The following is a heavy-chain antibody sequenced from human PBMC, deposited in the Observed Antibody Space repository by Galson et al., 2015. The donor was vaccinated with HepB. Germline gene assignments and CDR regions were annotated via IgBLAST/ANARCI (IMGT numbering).Heavy chain of an antibody. CDR2: ISSSSSTI. D-gene: IGHD1-20*01. CDR1: GFTFSSYS. V-gene: IGHV3-48*02. Sequence: SLRLSCAASGFTFSSYSMNWVRQAPGKGLEWVSYISSSSSTIYYADSVKGRFPISRDNAKNSLYLQMNSLRDEDTAVYYCARPNNWNDGDAFDIWGQGTMVTVSS. CDR3: ARPNNWNDGDAFDI. J-gene: IGHJ3*02.